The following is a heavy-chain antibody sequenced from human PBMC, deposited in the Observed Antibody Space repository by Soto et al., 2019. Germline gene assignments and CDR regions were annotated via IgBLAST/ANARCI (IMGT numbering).Heavy chain of an antibody. CDR3: AKYVVVVPAAITVFWRSVFDP. V-gene: IGHV3-23*01. Sequence: GGSLRLSCAASGFTFSSYAMSWVRQAPGKGLEWVSAISGSGGSTYYADSVKGRFTISRDNSKNTLYLQMNSLRAEDTAVYYCAKYVVVVPAAITVFWRSVFDPWGQGTLVTVSS. CDR1: GFTFSSYA. J-gene: IGHJ5*02. CDR2: ISGSGGST. D-gene: IGHD2-2*01.